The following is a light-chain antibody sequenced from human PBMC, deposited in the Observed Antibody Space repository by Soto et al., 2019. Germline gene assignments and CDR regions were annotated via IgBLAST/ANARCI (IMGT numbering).Light chain of an antibody. CDR2: AAS. CDR3: QQDDSFPWT. J-gene: IGKJ1*01. CDR1: QGISSY. V-gene: IGKV1-9*01. Sequence: ELTQSPSSLSAPVGDRATITYRASQGISSYLACYQQKPGKAHKSLIYAASTLQSGVQSRFSGSGSGADFTLTVRSLQPEDSATYYCQQDDSFPWTLGHGTQLDIK.